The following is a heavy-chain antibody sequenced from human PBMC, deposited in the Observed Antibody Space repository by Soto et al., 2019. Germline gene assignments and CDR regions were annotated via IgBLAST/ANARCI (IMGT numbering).Heavy chain of an antibody. CDR2: IYYSGHT. V-gene: IGHV4-30-4*01. Sequence: SETLSLTCTVSGGSITSGDNYWSWIRQPPGKGLEWIGYIYYSGHTYYNPSLKSRLTISVDTSKNHFSLKLSSVTAADTAVYYCARDRYYGSGTYYNFYSGMDVWGQGTTVT. CDR1: GGSITSGDNY. J-gene: IGHJ6*02. CDR3: ARDRYYGSGTYYNFYSGMDV. D-gene: IGHD3-10*01.